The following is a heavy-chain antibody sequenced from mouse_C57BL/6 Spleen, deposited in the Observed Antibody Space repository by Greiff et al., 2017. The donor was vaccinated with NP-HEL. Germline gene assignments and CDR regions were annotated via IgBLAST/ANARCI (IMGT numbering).Heavy chain of an antibody. D-gene: IGHD1-1*01. CDR1: GYTFTSYW. V-gene: IGHV1-61*01. Sequence: VKLQQPGAELVRPGSSVKLSCKASGYTFTSYWMDWVKQRPGQGLEWIGNIYPSDSETHYNQKFKDKATLTVDKSSSTAYMQLSSLTSEDSAVYYCARRRGYGSSYVFAYWGQGTLVTVSA. CDR3: ARRRGYGSSYVFAY. J-gene: IGHJ3*01. CDR2: IYPSDSET.